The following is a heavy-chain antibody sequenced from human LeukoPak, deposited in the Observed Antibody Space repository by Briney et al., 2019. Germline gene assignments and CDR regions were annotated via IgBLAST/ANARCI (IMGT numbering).Heavy chain of an antibody. CDR2: IKQDGSEK. Sequence: GGSLRLSCAASGFNFINYWMNWVRQAPGKGPEWVANIKQDGSEKYYVDSVKGRFTISRDNAKNSLYLQMNSLRAEDTAVYYCARDHSSGWPYYYYYYMDVWGKGTTVTVSS. V-gene: IGHV3-7*01. D-gene: IGHD6-19*01. J-gene: IGHJ6*03. CDR1: GFNFINYW. CDR3: ARDHSSGWPYYYYYYMDV.